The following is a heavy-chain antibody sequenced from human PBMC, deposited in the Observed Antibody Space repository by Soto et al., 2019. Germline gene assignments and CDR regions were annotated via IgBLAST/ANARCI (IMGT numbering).Heavy chain of an antibody. V-gene: IGHV4-39*01. CDR1: GGSISSNGYY. CDR3: ASLYGDYVSY. D-gene: IGHD4-17*01. Sequence: SETLSLTCTVSGGSISSNGYYWGWIHQPPGKGLEWIGTISYSGSTYYNPSLKSRVTISVDTSRNQFSLKLRSVTAADTAVYYCASLYGDYVSYWGQGTLVTVSS. J-gene: IGHJ4*02. CDR2: ISYSGST.